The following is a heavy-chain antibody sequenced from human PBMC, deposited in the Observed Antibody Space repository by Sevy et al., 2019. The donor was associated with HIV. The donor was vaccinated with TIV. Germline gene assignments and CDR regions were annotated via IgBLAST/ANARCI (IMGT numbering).Heavy chain of an antibody. Sequence: GGSLRLSCEASGFSFSDYWMTWVRQAPGKGLEWVANMRNDGRETYNVDSGKGRFTVSGDNAKNSLWLQMNSLRAEDTAVYYGARGIFGSGSRLGLGYWGQGTLVTVSS. D-gene: IGHD3-10*01. CDR3: ARGIFGSGSRLGLGY. CDR2: MRNDGRET. CDR1: GFSFSDYW. J-gene: IGHJ4*02. V-gene: IGHV3-7*03.